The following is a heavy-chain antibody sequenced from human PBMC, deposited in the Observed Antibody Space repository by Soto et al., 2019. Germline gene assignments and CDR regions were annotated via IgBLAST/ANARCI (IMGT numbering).Heavy chain of an antibody. Sequence: ASVKVSCKASGYTFTGYYMHWVRQAPGQGLEWMGWINPNSGGTNYAQKFQGWVTMTRDTSISTAYMELSRLRSDDTAVYYCARDLGMVRGVIIPNNWFDPWGQGTLVTVSS. CDR3: ARDLGMVRGVIIPNNWFDP. D-gene: IGHD3-10*01. CDR2: INPNSGGT. CDR1: GYTFTGYY. V-gene: IGHV1-2*04. J-gene: IGHJ5*02.